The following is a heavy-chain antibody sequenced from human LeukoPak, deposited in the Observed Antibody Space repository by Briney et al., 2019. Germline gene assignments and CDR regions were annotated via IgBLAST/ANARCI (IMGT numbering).Heavy chain of an antibody. Sequence: QAGGSLRLSCAASGFSFSTYSMDWVRQAPGKGLEWVSTISGSGGSTYYADSVKGRFTISRDNSKNTLYLQMNSLRAEDTAVYYCAKVPLIAAPKHFDYWGQGTLVTVSS. J-gene: IGHJ4*02. V-gene: IGHV3-23*01. D-gene: IGHD6-13*01. CDR2: ISGSGGST. CDR3: AKVPLIAAPKHFDY. CDR1: GFSFSTYS.